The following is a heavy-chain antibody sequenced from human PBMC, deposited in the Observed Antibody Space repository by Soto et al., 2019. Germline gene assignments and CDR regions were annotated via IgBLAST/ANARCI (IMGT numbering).Heavy chain of an antibody. CDR3: ASRRVVATLDY. J-gene: IGHJ4*02. CDR1: GGSFSGYY. Sequence: QVQLQQWGAGLLKPSETLSLTCAVYGGSFSGYYWSWIRQPPGKGLEWSGEINHSGITNYNPALKSRVTISVDTSKNQLALKLSSVTAADTDVYYCASRRVVATLDYWGQGTLDTVSS. D-gene: IGHD5-12*01. CDR2: INHSGIT. V-gene: IGHV4-34*01.